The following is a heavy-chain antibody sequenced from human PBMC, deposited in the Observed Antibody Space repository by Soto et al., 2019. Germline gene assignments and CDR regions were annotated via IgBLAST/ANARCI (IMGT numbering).Heavy chain of an antibody. CDR2: ISGSGGST. V-gene: IGHV3-23*01. Sequence: EVQLLESGGGLVQPGGSLRLSCAASGFTFSSYAMSWVRQAPGKGLEWVSAISGSGGSTYYADSVKGRFTISRDNSKNTLYLQMNSLRAEDTAVYYCAKDRAGYSSGWYLCYYYGMDVWGQGTTVTVSS. D-gene: IGHD6-19*01. CDR1: GFTFSSYA. J-gene: IGHJ6*02. CDR3: AKDRAGYSSGWYLCYYYGMDV.